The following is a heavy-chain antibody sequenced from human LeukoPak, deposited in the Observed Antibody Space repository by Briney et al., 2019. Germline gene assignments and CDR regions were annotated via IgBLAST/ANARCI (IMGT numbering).Heavy chain of an antibody. D-gene: IGHD6-19*01. CDR1: GFTVSSNS. J-gene: IGHJ4*02. CDR3: AKRGPPEPLVGQSKRIAVAGTYFDY. CDR2: INSGGGT. Sequence: GGSLRLSCAASGFTVSSNSMSWVRQAPGKGLEWVSVINSGGGTYYTDSVKSRFTISRDNSKNTLYLQMNSLRAEDTAVYYCAKRGPPEPLVGQSKRIAVAGTYFDYWGQGTLVTVSS. V-gene: IGHV3-53*01.